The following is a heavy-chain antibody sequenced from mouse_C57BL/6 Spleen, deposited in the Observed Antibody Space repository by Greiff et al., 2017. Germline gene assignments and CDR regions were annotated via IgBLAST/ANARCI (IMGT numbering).Heavy chain of an antibody. V-gene: IGHV1-55*01. J-gene: IGHJ1*03. CDR1: GYPFTSYW. Sequence: VQLQQPGAELVKPGASVKMSCKASGYPFTSYWITWVKQRPGQGLEWIGDIYPGSGSTNYNEKFKSKATLTVDPSSSTAYMQLSSLTSEDSAVYYCARGGFNYGSSYWYFDVWGTGTTVTGSS. CDR3: ARGGFNYGSSYWYFDV. CDR2: IYPGSGST. D-gene: IGHD1-1*01.